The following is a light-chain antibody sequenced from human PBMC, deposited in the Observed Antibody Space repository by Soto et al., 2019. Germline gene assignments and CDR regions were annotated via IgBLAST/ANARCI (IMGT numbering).Light chain of an antibody. CDR3: QQYHNWLPIT. J-gene: IGKJ5*01. V-gene: IGKV3-15*01. CDR1: QNIYYN. CDR2: RAS. Sequence: EVTMAHSPSSLPVSHGAWLPLSCSSSQNIYYNVAWYQHRPGQAPRLLIYRASTRAAGVPVRFSGSGSGSEFTLTIDTLQSEDFAVYYCQQYHNWLPITFGQGTLLEVK.